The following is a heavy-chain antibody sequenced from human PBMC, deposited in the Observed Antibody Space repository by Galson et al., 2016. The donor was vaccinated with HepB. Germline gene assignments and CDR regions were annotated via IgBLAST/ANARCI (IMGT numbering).Heavy chain of an antibody. CDR1: GFAFRSYW. Sequence: SLRLSSAASGFAFRSYWMYWVRQPPGKGLVWVSRINSDGSRRTYADSVKGRFTISRDNARNTLYLQMDSLRAEDTAVYYCARGGYDGYEIDYWGQGTLVSVSS. CDR3: ARGGYDGYEIDY. J-gene: IGHJ4*02. V-gene: IGHV3-74*01. D-gene: IGHD5-12*01. CDR2: INSDGSRR.